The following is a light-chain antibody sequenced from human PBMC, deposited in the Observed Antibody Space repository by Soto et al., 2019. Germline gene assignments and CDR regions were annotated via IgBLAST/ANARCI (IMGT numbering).Light chain of an antibody. Sequence: QSVLTQPPSASGTPGQRVTISCSGSSSNIGSHTVNWYQQLPGTAPKLLVYSNNQRPSGVPDRFSGSKSGTSASLAISGLQSEDEADYYCAAWDDSLNGHVVFGGGTKLTVL. CDR2: SNN. J-gene: IGLJ2*01. CDR3: AAWDDSLNGHVV. V-gene: IGLV1-44*01. CDR1: SSNIGSHT.